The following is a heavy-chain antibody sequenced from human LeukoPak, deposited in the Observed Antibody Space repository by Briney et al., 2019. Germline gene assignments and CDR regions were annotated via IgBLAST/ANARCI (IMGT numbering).Heavy chain of an antibody. Sequence: SQTLSLTCAVSGGSISSGGYSWSWIRQPAGKGLEWIGRIYTSGSTNYNPSLKSRVTMSVDTSKNQFSLKLSSVTAADTAVYYCARDQQLGGDYFDYWGQGTLVTVSS. CDR1: GGSISSGGYS. D-gene: IGHD3-16*01. V-gene: IGHV4-61*02. J-gene: IGHJ4*02. CDR3: ARDQQLGGDYFDY. CDR2: IYTSGST.